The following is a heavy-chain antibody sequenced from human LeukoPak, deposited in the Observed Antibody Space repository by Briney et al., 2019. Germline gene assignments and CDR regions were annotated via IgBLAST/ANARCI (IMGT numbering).Heavy chain of an antibody. CDR1: GGSISSHY. J-gene: IGHJ5*02. CDR2: IYYTGST. V-gene: IGHV4-59*11. CDR3: ARDRDSSGYLWFVT. Sequence: PSETLSLTCTVSGGSISSHYWNWIRQPPGKGLEWIGFIYYTGSTHYNPSLKSRVTISVDTSKSQFSLNLTSVTAADTAVYYCARDRDSSGYLWFVTWGQGTLVTVSS. D-gene: IGHD3-22*01.